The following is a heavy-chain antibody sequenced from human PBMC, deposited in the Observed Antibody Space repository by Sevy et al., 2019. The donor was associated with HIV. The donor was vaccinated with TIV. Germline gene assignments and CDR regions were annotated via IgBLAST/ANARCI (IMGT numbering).Heavy chain of an antibody. CDR2: MNPNSGNT. J-gene: IGHJ4*02. V-gene: IGHV1-8*01. CDR1: GYTFTSYD. CDR3: ARVRCSGGSCYSGY. Sequence: ASVKVSCKASGYTFTSYDINWVRQATGQGLEWMGWMNPNSGNTGYAQKFQGRVTMTRNTSISTAYMELGSLGSEDTAVYYCARVRCSGGSCYSGYWGQGTLVTVSS. D-gene: IGHD2-15*01.